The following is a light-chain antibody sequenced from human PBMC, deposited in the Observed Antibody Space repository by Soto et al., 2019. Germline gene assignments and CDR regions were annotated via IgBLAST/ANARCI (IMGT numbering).Light chain of an antibody. J-gene: IGKJ5*01. CDR2: GAS. CDR1: QDISNY. V-gene: IGKV1-33*01. CDR3: QHFDNFPRAIT. Sequence: DIQMTQSPSSLSASVGDRVTITCQASQDISNYLNWYQQTPGKAPKLLIYGASNLETGVPSRFSGSGSGTDFTFTISSLQPEDIATYYCQHFDNFPRAITFGQGTRLEIK.